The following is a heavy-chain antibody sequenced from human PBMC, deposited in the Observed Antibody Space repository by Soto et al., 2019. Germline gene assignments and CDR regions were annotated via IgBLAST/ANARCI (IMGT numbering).Heavy chain of an antibody. J-gene: IGHJ3*02. V-gene: IGHV3-15*01. Sequence: GGSLRLSCAASGFTFSNAWMSWVRQTPGKGLEWVGRIKSKTDGGTTDYAAPVKGRFTISRDDSKNTLYLQMNSLKTEDTAVYYCTTATGRSAFDIWGQGTMVTVSS. CDR3: TTATGRSAFDI. CDR1: GFTFSNAW. D-gene: IGHD3-10*01. CDR2: IKSKTDGGTT.